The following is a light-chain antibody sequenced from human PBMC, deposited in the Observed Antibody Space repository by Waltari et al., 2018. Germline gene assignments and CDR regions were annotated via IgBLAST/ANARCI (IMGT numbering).Light chain of an antibody. CDR3: LQYNSHPWT. J-gene: IGKJ1*01. CDR1: QDFSTY. Sequence: DIQMTQSPSSLSASAGDTVTITCRASQDFSTYLNWYQQKPGKPPKRLIYETSNLESGVPSRFSGSGSGTDFTLTISSLQPEDFATYYCLQYNSHPWTFGQGTKLEIK. CDR2: ETS. V-gene: IGKV1-17*01.